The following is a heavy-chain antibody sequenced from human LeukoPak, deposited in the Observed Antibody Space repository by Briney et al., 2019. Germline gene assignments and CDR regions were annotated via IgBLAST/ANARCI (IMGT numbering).Heavy chain of an antibody. Sequence: GGSLRLSCAASGFTFSSYSMNWVRQAPGKGLEWVSSISSSSSYIYYADSVKGRFTISRDNSKNTLYLQMNSLRAEDTAVYYCAKDQGSSSLFDYWGQGTLVTVSS. V-gene: IGHV3-21*01. CDR2: ISSSSSYI. D-gene: IGHD6-6*01. J-gene: IGHJ4*02. CDR3: AKDQGSSSLFDY. CDR1: GFTFSSYS.